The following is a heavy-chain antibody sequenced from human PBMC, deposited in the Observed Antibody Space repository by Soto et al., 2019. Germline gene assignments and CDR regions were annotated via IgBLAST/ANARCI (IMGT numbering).Heavy chain of an antibody. Sequence: QVQLVQSGAEVKKPGSSVKVSCKASGGTFSSYAISWVRQAPGQGLEWMGGIIPIFGTANYAQKFQGRVTITADESTSTAYMELSSRRSEDTAVYYCESSNEGGYCSSAICTNWFDPWAQGTLVSVSS. CDR1: GGTFSSYA. CDR3: ESSNEGGYCSSAICTNWFDP. V-gene: IGHV1-69*01. J-gene: IGHJ5*02. CDR2: IIPIFGTA. D-gene: IGHD2-2*01.